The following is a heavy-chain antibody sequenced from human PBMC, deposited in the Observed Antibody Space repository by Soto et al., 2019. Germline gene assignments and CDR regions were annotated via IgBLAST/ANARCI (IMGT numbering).Heavy chain of an antibody. CDR3: AQVERSGRGPPFSCHI. CDR2: VSSDGERK. V-gene: IGHV3-30*18. D-gene: IGHD5-12*01. CDR1: GFTFSDYA. Sequence: PGGSLRLSCSASGFTFSDYAMHWVRQPPGKGLEWVATVSSDGERKYYAMSVKGRFAVSKDNSMSTLLLQMDTLGPDDTAIYYCAQVERSGRGPPFSCHIWGQGTMVTVSS. J-gene: IGHJ3*02.